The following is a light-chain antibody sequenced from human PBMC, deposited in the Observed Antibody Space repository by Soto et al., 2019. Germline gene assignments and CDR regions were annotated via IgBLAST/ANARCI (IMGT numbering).Light chain of an antibody. V-gene: IGLV3-21*04. Sequence: SYELTQPPSVSVAPEKTARLTCGGDNIGSKRVHWYRQKPGQAPVLVIYYDSDRPSGIPERFSGSNSGNTATLTINRVEAGAEADYYCQVWDITTDHHVFGTGTKVTVL. CDR2: YDS. CDR3: QVWDITTDHHV. CDR1: NIGSKR. J-gene: IGLJ1*01.